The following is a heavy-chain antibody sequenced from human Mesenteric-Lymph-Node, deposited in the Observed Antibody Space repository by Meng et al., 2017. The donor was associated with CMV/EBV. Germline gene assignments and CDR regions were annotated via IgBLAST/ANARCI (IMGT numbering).Heavy chain of an antibody. D-gene: IGHD1-14*01. CDR1: GGSISSRSYY. CDR2: IYYSGST. V-gene: IGHV4-39*01. CDR3: ARRGVTTGDYYFDY. J-gene: IGHJ4*02. Sequence: GSLRLSCTVSGGSISSRSYYWGWIRQPPGKGLEWIGTIYYSGSTYYNPSLKSRVTISLDTSKNQFSLKLTSVTAADTAVYYCARRGVTTGDYYFDYWGQGTLVTVSS.